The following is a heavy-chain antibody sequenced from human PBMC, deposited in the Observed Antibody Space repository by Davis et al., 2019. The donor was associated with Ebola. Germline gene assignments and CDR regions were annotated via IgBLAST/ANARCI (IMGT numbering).Heavy chain of an antibody. CDR3: ARAPKELFEYTNGWPHFDC. CDR1: GDTFSTNS. J-gene: IGHJ4*02. Sequence: ASVKVSCKASGDTFSTNSVIWVRQAPGQEPEWMGWVSAYNGNTNYAQEVQGRVAMTTDTSTNTAYMELRSLKSDDTAVYYCARAPKELFEYTNGWPHFDCWGQGTLVTVSS. V-gene: IGHV1-18*01. D-gene: IGHD2-8*01. CDR2: VSAYNGNT.